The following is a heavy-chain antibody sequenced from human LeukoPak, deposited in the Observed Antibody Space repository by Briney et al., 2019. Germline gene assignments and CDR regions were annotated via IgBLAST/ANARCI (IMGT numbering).Heavy chain of an antibody. CDR2: IRSKAYGGTT. CDR3: TRAAIYYDSSGYYNY. J-gene: IGHJ4*02. D-gene: IGHD3-22*01. CDR1: GFTFGDYA. V-gene: IGHV3-49*04. Sequence: GGSLRLSCTASGFTFGDYAMSWVRQAPGKGLEWVGFIRSKAYGGTTEYAASVKGRFTISRDDSKSIAYLQMNNLKTEDTAVYYCTRAAIYYDSSGYYNYWGQGTLVTVSS.